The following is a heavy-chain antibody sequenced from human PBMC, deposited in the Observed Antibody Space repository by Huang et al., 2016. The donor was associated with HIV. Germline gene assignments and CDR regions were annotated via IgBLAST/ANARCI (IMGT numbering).Heavy chain of an antibody. J-gene: IGHJ4*02. D-gene: IGHD3-10*01. V-gene: IGHV4-39*01. CDR1: GGSIRSDNYY. Sequence: QLQLQESGPGLVKPSETLTLTCTVSGGSIRSDNYYWGWIRQPPGKGLEWIGSIYYTGSTDSNPSLKLRVTITVDTSKNQFSLKMRSVTAADTAVYYCARLPGSITMIRGVITDPYWGQGTLVTVSS. CDR3: ARLPGSITMIRGVITDPY. CDR2: IYYTGST.